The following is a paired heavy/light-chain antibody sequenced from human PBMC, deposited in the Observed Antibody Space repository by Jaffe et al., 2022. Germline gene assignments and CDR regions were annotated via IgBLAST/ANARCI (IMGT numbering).Light chain of an antibody. V-gene: IGKV1-8*01. CDR2: AAS. Sequence: AIRMTQSPSSLSASTGDRVTITCRASQGISSYLAWYQQKPGKAPKLLIYAASTLQSGVPSRFSGSGSGTDFTLTISCLQSEDFATYYCQQYYSYPLFGQGTRLEIK. J-gene: IGKJ5*01. CDR1: QGISSY. CDR3: QQYYSYPL.
Heavy chain of an antibody. Sequence: QITLKESGPTLVKPTQTLTLTCTFSGFSLSTSGVGVGWIRQPPGKALEWLALIYWDDDKRYSPSLKSRLTITKDTSKNQVVLTMTNMDPVDTATYYCAHGDLALLLAAYSSSWYVFDYWGQGTLVTVSS. D-gene: IGHD6-13*01. V-gene: IGHV2-5*02. J-gene: IGHJ4*02. CDR2: IYWDDDK. CDR3: AHGDLALLLAAYSSSWYVFDY. CDR1: GFSLSTSGVG.